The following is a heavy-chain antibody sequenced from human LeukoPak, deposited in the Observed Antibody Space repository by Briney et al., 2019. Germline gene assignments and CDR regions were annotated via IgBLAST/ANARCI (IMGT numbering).Heavy chain of an antibody. CDR3: ARHVGESWFDP. CDR2: IYYSGST. D-gene: IGHD3-16*01. Sequence: SETLSLTCTVSGGSISSYYWSWIRQPPGKGLEWIGYIYYSGSTNYNPSLKSRVTISVDTSKNQFSLKLSSVTAADTAVYYCARHVGESWFDPWGQGTLVTVSS. CDR1: GGSISSYY. J-gene: IGHJ5*02. V-gene: IGHV4-59*08.